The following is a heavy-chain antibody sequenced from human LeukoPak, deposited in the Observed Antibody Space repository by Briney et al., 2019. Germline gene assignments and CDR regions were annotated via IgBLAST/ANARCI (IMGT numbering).Heavy chain of an antibody. D-gene: IGHD3-10*01. V-gene: IGHV3-30-3*01. CDR2: ISYDGSNK. Sequence: GRSLRLSCAASGFTFSSYAMHWVRQAPGKGLEWVAVISYDGSNKYYADSVKGRFTISGDNSKNTLYLQMNSLRAEDTAVYYCARDSRAYGSGSYAAFDIWGQGTMVTVSS. J-gene: IGHJ3*02. CDR1: GFTFSSYA. CDR3: ARDSRAYGSGSYAAFDI.